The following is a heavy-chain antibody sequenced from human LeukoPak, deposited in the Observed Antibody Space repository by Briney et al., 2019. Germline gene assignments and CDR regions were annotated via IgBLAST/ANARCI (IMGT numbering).Heavy chain of an antibody. J-gene: IGHJ5*02. V-gene: IGHV4-34*01. Sequence: PSETLSLTCTVSGGSISSYYWSWIRQPPGKGLEWIGEINHSGSTNYNPSLKSRVTISVDTSKNQFSLKLSSVTAADTAVYYCARAPNLPPGNWFDPWGQGTLVTVSS. CDR1: GGSISSYY. CDR2: INHSGST. CDR3: ARAPNLPPGNWFDP. D-gene: IGHD1-14*01.